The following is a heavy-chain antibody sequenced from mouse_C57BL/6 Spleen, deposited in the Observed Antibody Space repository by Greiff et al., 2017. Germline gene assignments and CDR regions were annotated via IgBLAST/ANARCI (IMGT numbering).Heavy chain of an antibody. V-gene: IGHV1-52*01. CDR2: IDPSDSET. Sequence: VQLQQSGAELVRPGSSVKLSCKASGYTFTSYWMHWVKHRPIQGLEWIGNIDPSDSETHYNQKFKDKATLTVDKSSSTAYMQLSSLTSEDSAVYYCARSDYYDYVGGFACWGQGTLVTVSA. CDR3: ARSDYYDYVGGFAC. CDR1: GYTFTSYW. D-gene: IGHD2-4*01. J-gene: IGHJ3*01.